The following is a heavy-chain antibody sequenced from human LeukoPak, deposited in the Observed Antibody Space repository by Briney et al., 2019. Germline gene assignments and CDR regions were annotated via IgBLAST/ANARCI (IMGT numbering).Heavy chain of an antibody. CDR3: AREAMATSTRRFDY. V-gene: IGHV3-21*01. D-gene: IGHD5-24*01. J-gene: IGHJ4*02. CDR2: ISSTSAYI. CDR1: GFTFSTYS. Sequence: GGSLRLSCAASGFTFSTYSMNWVRQAPGKGLGWVSSISSTSAYIYYGDSVKGRFTTSRDNAKNSLYLQMNSLRAEDTAVYYCAREAMATSTRRFDYWGQGTLVTVSS.